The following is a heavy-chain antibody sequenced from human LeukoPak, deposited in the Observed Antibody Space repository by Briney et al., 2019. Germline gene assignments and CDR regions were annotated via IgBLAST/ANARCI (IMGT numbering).Heavy chain of an antibody. CDR2: IHYSGST. CDR3: ARITFGGVSARQKDY. Sequence: SETLSLTCTVSGGSISSSTYYWGWIRQPPGRGLEWIGSIHYSGSTYYNPSLKSRVTISVDTSNDQFSLKMSSVTAADTAVYHCARITFGGVSARQKDYWGQGTLVTVSS. J-gene: IGHJ4*02. CDR1: GGSISSSTYY. D-gene: IGHD3-16*01. V-gene: IGHV4-39*07.